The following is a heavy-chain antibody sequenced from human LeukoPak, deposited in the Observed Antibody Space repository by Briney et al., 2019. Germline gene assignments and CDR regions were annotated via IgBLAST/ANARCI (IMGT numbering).Heavy chain of an antibody. J-gene: IGHJ6*02. Sequence: ASVKVSCKASGYTFTSYGISWVRQAPGQGLEWMGWISAYNGNTNYAQKLQGRVTMTTDTSTSTAYMELRGLRSDDTAVYYCARDYGVNYYYYYGMDVWGQGTTVTVSS. V-gene: IGHV1-18*01. CDR2: ISAYNGNT. D-gene: IGHD4-17*01. CDR3: ARDYGVNYYYYYGMDV. CDR1: GYTFTSYG.